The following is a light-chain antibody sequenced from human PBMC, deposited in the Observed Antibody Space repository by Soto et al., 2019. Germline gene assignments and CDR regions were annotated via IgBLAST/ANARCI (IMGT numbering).Light chain of an antibody. J-gene: IGKJ1*01. V-gene: IGKV2-28*01. Sequence: DIVLTQSPLSQSVTPGEPASISCRSSQSLLHRSGYNYLDWYLQKPGQSPQLLIYLGSIRASGVPDRFSGSVSGTDFTLKIIRVEAEDVGVYYCMQALQTLWTFGQGTKVEIK. CDR2: LGS. CDR3: MQALQTLWT. CDR1: QSLLHRSGYNY.